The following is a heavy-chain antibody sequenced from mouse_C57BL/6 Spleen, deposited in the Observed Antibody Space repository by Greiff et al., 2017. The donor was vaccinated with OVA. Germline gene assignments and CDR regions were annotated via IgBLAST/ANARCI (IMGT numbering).Heavy chain of an antibody. CDR3: ARHGDYYGSSYSFAY. CDR2: ISGGGGNT. Sequence: EVKVVESGGGLVKPGGSLKLSCAASGFTFSSYTMSWVRQTPEKRLEWVATISGGGGNTYYPDSVKGRFTISRDNAKNTLYLQMSSLRSEDTALYYCARHGDYYGSSYSFAYWGQGTLVTVSA. J-gene: IGHJ3*01. CDR1: GFTFSSYT. D-gene: IGHD1-1*01. V-gene: IGHV5-9*01.